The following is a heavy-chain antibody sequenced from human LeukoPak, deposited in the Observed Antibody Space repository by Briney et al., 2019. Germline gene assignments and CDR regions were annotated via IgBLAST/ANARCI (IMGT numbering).Heavy chain of an antibody. CDR3: ARARPHYYGSGSYGGAFDY. D-gene: IGHD3-10*01. V-gene: IGHV3-13*04. CDR2: IGTAGDT. J-gene: IGHJ4*02. Sequence: SGGSLRLSCAASGFTFSSYDMHWVRQATGKGLEWVSAIGTAGDTYYPGSVKGRFTISRENAKNSLYLQMNSLRAGDTAVYYCARARPHYYGSGSYGGAFDYWGQGTLVTVSS. CDR1: GFTFSSYD.